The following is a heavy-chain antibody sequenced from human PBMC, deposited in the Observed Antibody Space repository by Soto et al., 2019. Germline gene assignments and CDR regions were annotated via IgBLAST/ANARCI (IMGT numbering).Heavy chain of an antibody. CDR2: ISGYNGNT. Sequence: QVQLVQSGAEVKKAGASVKVSCKVYGYTFTSFGISWVRQAPGQGLEWMGWISGYNGNTDYAEKFQGRVTMTTDTSTSTAHMELRSLRSDDTATYYCAMGGSYHATVDYWRQGTLVTVSS. CDR3: AMGGSYHATVDY. CDR1: GYTFTSFG. D-gene: IGHD3-16*02. J-gene: IGHJ4*02. V-gene: IGHV1-18*04.